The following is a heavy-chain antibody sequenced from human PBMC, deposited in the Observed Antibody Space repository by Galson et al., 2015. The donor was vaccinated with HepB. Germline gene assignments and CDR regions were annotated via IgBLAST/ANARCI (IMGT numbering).Heavy chain of an antibody. D-gene: IGHD1-26*01. Sequence: LVKVSCKASGYTFTSYYFYWVRQAPGQGLEWMGLINPSGGSTNYAHKFQGRVTMTRDTSTSTVYMELSRLTSDDTAVYYCARDGPGAIAFDYWGQGTRVTVSS. J-gene: IGHJ4*02. V-gene: IGHV1-46*01. CDR2: INPSGGST. CDR3: ARDGPGAIAFDY. CDR1: GYTFTSYY.